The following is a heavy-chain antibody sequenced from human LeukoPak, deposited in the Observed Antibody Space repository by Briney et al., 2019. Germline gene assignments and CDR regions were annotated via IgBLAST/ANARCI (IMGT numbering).Heavy chain of an antibody. J-gene: IGHJ4*02. V-gene: IGHV1-69*05. D-gene: IGHD3-22*01. CDR2: IIPIFGTA. CDR1: GGTFSSYA. CDR3: ARGGSSGFDY. Sequence: SVKVSCKASGGTFSSYAISWVRQAPGQGLERMGRIIPIFGTANFAQKFQGRVTITTDESTSTAYMELSSLRSEDTAVYHCARGGSSGFDYWGQGTLVTVSS.